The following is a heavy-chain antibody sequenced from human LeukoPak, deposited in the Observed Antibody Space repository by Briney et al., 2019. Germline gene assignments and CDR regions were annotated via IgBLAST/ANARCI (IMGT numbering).Heavy chain of an antibody. CDR3: ARDARAVVGSGGAFDI. V-gene: IGHV3-74*01. CDR2: LNSDGSNT. D-gene: IGHD3-10*01. J-gene: IGHJ3*02. Sequence: GGSLTLSCAASGFTFSSSWRVWVRHAPGEGWVGGLGLNSDGSNTIYADSGKGRFTIYRDNAKNTLYLQMNRQRAKDTAVYYCARDARAVVGSGGAFDIWGQGTMVTVSS. CDR1: GFTFSSSW.